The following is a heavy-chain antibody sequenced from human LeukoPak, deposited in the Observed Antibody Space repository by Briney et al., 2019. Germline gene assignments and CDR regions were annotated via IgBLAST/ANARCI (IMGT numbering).Heavy chain of an antibody. D-gene: IGHD3-22*01. V-gene: IGHV4-59*01. J-gene: IGHJ4*02. CDR2: VYSSGST. CDR1: GGSISSYY. CDR3: ARGRAYYDSTGYFY. Sequence: PSETLSLTCTVSGGSISSYYWSWMRQPPGKGLEWIGHVYSSGSTKFNPSLKSRVTISVDTSKNQFFLKLSSVTAADTAVYYCARGRAYYDSTGYFYWGQGTLVTVSS.